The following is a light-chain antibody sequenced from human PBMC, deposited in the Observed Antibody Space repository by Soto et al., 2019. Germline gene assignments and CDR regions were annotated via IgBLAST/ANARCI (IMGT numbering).Light chain of an antibody. Sequence: DTQMIQSPCSLSASVEDRDIITCRTSQTIRSHLNWYQQKPGEAPDLLIYAASTLQTGVPSRFSGNGSGTDFTLTISSLQPEDFATSYCQQSYCTPRTSGPGTKVDI. J-gene: IGKJ1*01. V-gene: IGKV1-39*01. CDR1: QTIRSH. CDR2: AAS. CDR3: QQSYCTPRT.